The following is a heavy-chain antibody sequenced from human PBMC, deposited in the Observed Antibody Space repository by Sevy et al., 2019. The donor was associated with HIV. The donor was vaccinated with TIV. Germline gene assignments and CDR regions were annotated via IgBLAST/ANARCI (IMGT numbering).Heavy chain of an antibody. J-gene: IGHJ6*02. Sequence: GGYLRLSCAASGFTFSSYAMSWVRQAPGKGLEWFSGISGSGVRTYYADSVKGRFTISRDNSKNRLYLQMNSLRAEDTAVNYCANGGVLLVPTTPNYGMDVWGQGTTVTVSS. V-gene: IGHV3-23*01. CDR2: ISGSGVRT. CDR3: ANGGVLLVPTTPNYGMDV. CDR1: GFTFSSYA. D-gene: IGHD2-15*01.